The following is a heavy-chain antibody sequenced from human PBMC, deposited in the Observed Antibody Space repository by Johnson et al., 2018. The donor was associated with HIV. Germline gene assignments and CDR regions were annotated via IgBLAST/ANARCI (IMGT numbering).Heavy chain of an antibody. CDR1: GFTFSSYA. CDR2: ISYDGSNK. V-gene: IGHV3-30-3*01. CDR3: ARQTLRAFDI. J-gene: IGHJ3*02. Sequence: QVQVVESGGGVVQPGRSLRLSCAASGFTFSSYAMHWVRQAPGKGLEWVAVISYDGSNKYYADSVKGRFTISRDNSKNKLYLQMNSLRAEDTAVYYCARQTLRAFDIWGQGTMVTVSS.